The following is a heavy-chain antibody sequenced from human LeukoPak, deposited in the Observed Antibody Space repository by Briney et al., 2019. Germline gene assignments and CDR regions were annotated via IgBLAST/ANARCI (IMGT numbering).Heavy chain of an antibody. J-gene: IGHJ4*02. CDR1: GYTFTGYY. CDR3: ARGYYDFWSGYYLEPFDY. V-gene: IGHV1-2*02. Sequence: GASVKVSCKASGYTFTGYYMHWVRQAPGQGLEWMGWINPNSGGTNYAQKFQGRVTTTRDTSISTAYMELGRLRSDDTAVYYCARGYYDFWSGYYLEPFDYWGQGTLVTVSS. CDR2: INPNSGGT. D-gene: IGHD3-3*01.